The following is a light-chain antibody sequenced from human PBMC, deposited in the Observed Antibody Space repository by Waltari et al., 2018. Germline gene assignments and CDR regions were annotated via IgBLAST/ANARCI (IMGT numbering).Light chain of an antibody. CDR3: QQYYSPPWT. Sequence: DIVLTQSPLSLPVTPGETASISCRSSQSLLHRNGYNYLAWYQQKPGQPPKLLFYWASTRESGVPDRFSCSGSGTDFTLTISGLQAEDVAVYYCQQYYSPPWTFGQ. CDR2: WAS. CDR1: QSLLHRNGYNY. J-gene: IGKJ1*01. V-gene: IGKV4-1*01.